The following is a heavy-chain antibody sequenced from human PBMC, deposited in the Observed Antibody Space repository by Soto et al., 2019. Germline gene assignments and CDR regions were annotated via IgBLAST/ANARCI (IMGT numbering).Heavy chain of an antibody. D-gene: IGHD5-12*01. CDR3: AREYSGYDSWFDP. J-gene: IGHJ5*02. Sequence: QVQLVESGGGVVQPGRSLRLSCAASGFTFSSYGMHWVRQAPGKGLEWVAVISYDGSNKYYADSVKGRFTISRDNSKITLYLQMNSLRAEDTAGYYCAREYSGYDSWFDPWGQGTLVTVSS. CDR2: ISYDGSNK. CDR1: GFTFSSYG. V-gene: IGHV3-30*03.